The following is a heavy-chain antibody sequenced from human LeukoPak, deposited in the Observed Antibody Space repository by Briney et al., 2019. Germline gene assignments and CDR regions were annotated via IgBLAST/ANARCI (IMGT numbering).Heavy chain of an antibody. V-gene: IGHV1-18*01. J-gene: IGHJ4*02. CDR3: ARDDKLRKSLDY. D-gene: IGHD1-7*01. CDR1: GYTFTSYG. CDR2: ISAYNGNT. Sequence: GPSVTVSCKASGYTFTSYGISWVRQAPGQGLEWMGWISAYNGNTNYAQKLQGRVTMTTDTSTSTAYMELRSLRSDDTAVYYCARDDKLRKSLDYGGQGTLVTVSS.